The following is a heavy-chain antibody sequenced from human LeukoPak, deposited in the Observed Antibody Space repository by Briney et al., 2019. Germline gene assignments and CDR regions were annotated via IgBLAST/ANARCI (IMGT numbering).Heavy chain of an antibody. V-gene: IGHV3-23*01. D-gene: IGHD4-17*01. CDR2: ISASGGST. CDR3: AKDISPGDGDYWDY. J-gene: IGHJ4*02. Sequence: VGSLRLSCAASGFTFSSYAMSWVRQAPGKGLEWVSSISASGGSTYYADSVKGRFTISRDNSKNTLYLQMNSVRAEDTAVYYCAKDISPGDGDYWDYWGQGTLVTVSS. CDR1: GFTFSSYA.